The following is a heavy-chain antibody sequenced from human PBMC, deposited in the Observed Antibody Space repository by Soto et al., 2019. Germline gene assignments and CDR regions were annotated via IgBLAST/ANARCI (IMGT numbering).Heavy chain of an antibody. V-gene: IGHV4-30-4*02. J-gene: IGHJ4*02. CDR1: GDSISNLDYF. CDR3: ARSQRGRTAFTFDY. CDR2: IYKSATT. Sequence: ASETLSLTCSVSGDSISNLDYFWAWIRQPPGQALEYIGYIYKSATTYYNLSFESRVAISVDTSKNQFSLKLASVTAADTAVYFCARSQRGRTAFTFDYWGQGALVTVSS. D-gene: IGHD3-16*01.